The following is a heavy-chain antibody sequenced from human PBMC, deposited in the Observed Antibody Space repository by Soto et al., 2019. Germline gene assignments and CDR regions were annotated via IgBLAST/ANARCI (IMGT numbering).Heavy chain of an antibody. J-gene: IGHJ4*02. Sequence: EVQLLESGGGLVQPGGSLRLSCAASGFTFSNYAMNWVRQAPGKGLEWVSTISSSSGSTYYAYSVKVRFTISRDNSKNFMYLQMNSLRGDDTAVYYCAKVGSERYSGQHSDYWGQGTLVTISS. CDR2: ISSSSGST. CDR1: GFTFSNYA. D-gene: IGHD5-12*01. CDR3: AKVGSERYSGQHSDY. V-gene: IGHV3-23*01.